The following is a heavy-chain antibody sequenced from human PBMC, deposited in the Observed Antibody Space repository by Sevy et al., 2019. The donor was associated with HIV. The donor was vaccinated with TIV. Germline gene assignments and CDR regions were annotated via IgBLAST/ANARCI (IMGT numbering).Heavy chain of an antibody. CDR3: ARDEYGSLDY. D-gene: IGHD6-13*01. CDR1: GFTFSNYW. V-gene: IGHV3-7*01. Sequence: GGYLRLSCAASGFTFSNYWMAWVRQAPGKGLEWVANIKQGGDTKHYVDSVKGRFTISRDNAKNLVFLHMNTLTAEDMAVYYCARDEYGSLDYWGQGILVTVSS. J-gene: IGHJ4*02. CDR2: IKQGGDTK.